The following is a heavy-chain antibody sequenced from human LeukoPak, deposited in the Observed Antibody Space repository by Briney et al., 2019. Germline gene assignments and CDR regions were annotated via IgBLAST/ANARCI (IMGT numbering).Heavy chain of an antibody. CDR1: GFAFNNYA. Sequence: GGSLRVSCAASGFAFNNYAMNWVRQAPGKRLEWVSSISGGGETTYYADSAKGRFTTSRDNSQNTLYLQMNSLRAEDTAVYYCARDYADYVGYFFFDYWGQGTLVTVSS. CDR3: ARDYADYVGYFFFDY. CDR2: ISGGGETT. V-gene: IGHV3-23*01. D-gene: IGHD4-17*01. J-gene: IGHJ4*02.